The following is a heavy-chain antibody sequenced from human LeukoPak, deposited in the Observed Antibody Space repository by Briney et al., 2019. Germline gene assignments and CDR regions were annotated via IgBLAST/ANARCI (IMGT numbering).Heavy chain of an antibody. J-gene: IGHJ4*02. CDR3: TIYGSGSIFDY. CDR1: GYTFTSYD. D-gene: IGHD3-10*01. CDR2: MNPNSGST. Sequence: ASVKVSCKASGYTFTSYDINWVRQATGQGLEWMGWMNPNSGSTSYAQKFQGRVTMTRDTSTSTVYMELSSLRSEDTAVYYCTIYGSGSIFDYWGQGTLVTVSS. V-gene: IGHV1-8*01.